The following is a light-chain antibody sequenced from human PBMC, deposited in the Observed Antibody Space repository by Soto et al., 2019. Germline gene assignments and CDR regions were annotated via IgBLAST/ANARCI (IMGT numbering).Light chain of an antibody. V-gene: IGKV3D-20*01. Sequence: EIVLTQSPATLSLSPGERATLSCGASQSVGSTNLAWYQQKPGLAPRLLIYDTSSRATGIPDRFSGSGSGTDFTLTISRLEPEDFAVYHCQQYGSSPFTFGPGTKVDI. J-gene: IGKJ3*01. CDR1: QSVGSTN. CDR2: DTS. CDR3: QQYGSSPFT.